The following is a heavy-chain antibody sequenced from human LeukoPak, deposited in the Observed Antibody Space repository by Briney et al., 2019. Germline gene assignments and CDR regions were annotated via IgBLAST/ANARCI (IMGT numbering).Heavy chain of an antibody. CDR2: IRQDGGEI. Sequence: GGSLRLSRAASGFTFSSYWMAWVRQAPGKGLEWVANIRQDGGEIYYVDSVKGRFILSRDNAKNSLYLEMNSLRDEDTAVYYCARDKIVGATNFDSWGQGTLVTASS. V-gene: IGHV3-7*01. CDR3: ARDKIVGATNFDS. CDR1: GFTFSSYW. J-gene: IGHJ4*02. D-gene: IGHD1-26*01.